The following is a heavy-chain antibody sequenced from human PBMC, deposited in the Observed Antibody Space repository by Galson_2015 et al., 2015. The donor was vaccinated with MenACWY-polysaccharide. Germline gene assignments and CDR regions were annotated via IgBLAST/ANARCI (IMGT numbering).Heavy chain of an antibody. D-gene: IGHD2-15*01. CDR1: GFTFSNYG. CDR3: APRAGHCSGGTCYGVEY. V-gene: IGHV3-30*02. J-gene: IGHJ4*02. Sequence: SLRLSCAASGFTFSNYGMHWVRQAPGKGLEWVAFVWYDGSNKYYADSVKGRFTISRGNSKNTLYLQMSSLRAEDTAVYYCAPRAGHCSGGTCYGVEYWGQGTLVTVSS. CDR2: VWYDGSNK.